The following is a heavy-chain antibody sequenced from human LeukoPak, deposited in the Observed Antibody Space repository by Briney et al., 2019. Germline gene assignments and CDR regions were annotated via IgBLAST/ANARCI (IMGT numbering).Heavy chain of an antibody. V-gene: IGHV3-23*01. CDR3: AKDRDGYSPEY. J-gene: IGHJ4*02. Sequence: GGSLRLSCAASGFTFRVYSMSWVRQAPGKGLEWVSAMSGSGGNTYYADSVKGRFTMSRDNSKNTLYLQMNSLRAEDTAVYYCAKDRDGYSPEYWGQGTLVTVSS. CDR1: GFTFRVYS. D-gene: IGHD5-24*01. CDR2: MSGSGGNT.